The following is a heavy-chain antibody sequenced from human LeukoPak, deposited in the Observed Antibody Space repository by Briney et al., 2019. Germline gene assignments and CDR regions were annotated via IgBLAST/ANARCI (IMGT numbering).Heavy chain of an antibody. CDR1: GFTFDDYA. J-gene: IGHJ4*02. CDR3: AKEGAAAEGYFDY. D-gene: IGHD6-13*01. Sequence: PGGSLRLSCAASGFTFDDYAMHWVRQAPGKGLEWVSGISWNSGSIGYADSVKGRFTISRDNAKNSLYLQMNSLRAEDTALYYCAKEGAAAEGYFDYWGQGTLVTVSS. V-gene: IGHV3-9*01. CDR2: ISWNSGSI.